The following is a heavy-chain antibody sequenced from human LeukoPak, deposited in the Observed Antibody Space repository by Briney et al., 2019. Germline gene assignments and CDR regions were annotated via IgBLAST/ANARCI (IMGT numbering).Heavy chain of an antibody. CDR3: TTEGSLGTLRY. CDR2: TYYRSKWFK. CDR1: GDSVSSNSAA. D-gene: IGHD1-26*01. Sequence: SQTLSLTCAISGDSVSSNSAAWDWLRQSPSRDLEWLGRTYYRSKWFKDYAVSVNSLITINADTSKNQFSLHLNSVTPEDTAVYYCTTEGSLGTLRYWSQGTLVTVSS. V-gene: IGHV6-1*01. J-gene: IGHJ4*02.